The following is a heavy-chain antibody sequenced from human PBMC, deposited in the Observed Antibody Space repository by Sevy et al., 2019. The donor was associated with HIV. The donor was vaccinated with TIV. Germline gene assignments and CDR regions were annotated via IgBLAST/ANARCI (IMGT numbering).Heavy chain of an antibody. CDR1: GFTFSNYW. Sequence: GGSLRLSCAASGFTFSNYWMHWVRQAPGKGLVWVSRINSAGISINYVDSVKGRFTISRDNAKNTLYLQMNSLRAEDTAVYYCARDEPTNSNLDYWGQGTLVTVSS. J-gene: IGHJ4*02. CDR2: INSAGISI. D-gene: IGHD4-4*01. V-gene: IGHV3-74*01. CDR3: ARDEPTNSNLDY.